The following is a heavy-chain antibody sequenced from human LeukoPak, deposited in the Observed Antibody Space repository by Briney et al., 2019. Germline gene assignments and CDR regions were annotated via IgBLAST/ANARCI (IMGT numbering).Heavy chain of an antibody. J-gene: IGHJ4*02. V-gene: IGHV3-53*01. CDR3: ATRYNYGYLGY. CDR1: GFTVSGSY. D-gene: IGHD5-18*01. Sequence: PGGSLRLSCAVSGFTVSGSYLSWGGRLPGRGLEWVSVLYGDYTNYADSVRGRFTISGDNSKNTLYLQMNSLRAEDTAIYYCATRYNYGYLGYWGQGTLVTVSS. CDR2: LYGDYT.